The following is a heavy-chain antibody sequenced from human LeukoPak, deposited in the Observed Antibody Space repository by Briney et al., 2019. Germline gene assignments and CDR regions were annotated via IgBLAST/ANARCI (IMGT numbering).Heavy chain of an antibody. J-gene: IGHJ4*02. CDR2: IYTSGST. D-gene: IGHD3-10*01. CDR1: GGSISSYY. V-gene: IGHV4-4*07. Sequence: SETLSLTCTVSGGSISSYYWSWIRQPAGKGLEWIGRIYTSGSTNYNPSLKSRVTMSVDTSKNQFSLKLSSVTAADTAVYYCARDGWFGELFSFDYWGQGTLVTVPS. CDR3: ARDGWFGELFSFDY.